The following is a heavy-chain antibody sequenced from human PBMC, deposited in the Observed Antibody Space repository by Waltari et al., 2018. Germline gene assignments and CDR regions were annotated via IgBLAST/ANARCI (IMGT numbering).Heavy chain of an antibody. V-gene: IGHV1-2*02. CDR1: GYTFTAYY. Sequence: QVQLVQSGAEVEKPGASVKVSCDASGYTFTAYYMHWVRQAPGQGLEWMGWINPHSGATNYAQKFQGRVTMTRDTSISTAFMGLSSLRSDDTAVYYCARANYYDRQDAFDIWGQGTLVTVSS. CDR2: INPHSGAT. D-gene: IGHD3-22*01. CDR3: ARANYYDRQDAFDI. J-gene: IGHJ3*02.